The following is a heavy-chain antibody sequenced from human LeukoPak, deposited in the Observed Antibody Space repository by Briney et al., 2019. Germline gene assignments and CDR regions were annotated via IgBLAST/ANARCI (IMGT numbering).Heavy chain of an antibody. D-gene: IGHD3-16*01. CDR1: GFTFSNYW. CDR3: ASGGYFDY. V-gene: IGHV3-7*01. Sequence: GGSLRLSCVASGFTFSNYWMTWVRQAPGKGLEWVANIKEDGSEKYHVDSVKGRFTISRDNAKNSLYLQMNSLRAEDTAVYYCASGGYFDYWGQGTLVTVSS. CDR2: IKEDGSEK. J-gene: IGHJ4*02.